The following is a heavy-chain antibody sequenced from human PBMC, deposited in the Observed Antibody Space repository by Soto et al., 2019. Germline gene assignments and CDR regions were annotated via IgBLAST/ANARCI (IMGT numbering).Heavy chain of an antibody. V-gene: IGHV1-69*13. CDR2: IIPVFGTT. D-gene: IGHD5-18*01. J-gene: IGHJ3*02. CDR1: GYIFSSYS. Sequence: GXSVKVSCKASGYIFSSYSISWVRQAPGQGLEWMGGIIPVFGTTRDVQKFQGRVTMTANESTSTVYMELSRLRSEDTAIYYCAREVHTDGAFDIWGQGTMVTVSS. CDR3: AREVHTDGAFDI.